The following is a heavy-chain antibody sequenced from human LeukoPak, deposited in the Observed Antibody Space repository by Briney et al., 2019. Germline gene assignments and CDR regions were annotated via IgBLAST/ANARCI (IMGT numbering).Heavy chain of an antibody. Sequence: ASVKVSCKASGYTFTSYYMHWVRQAPGQGLEWMGIINPSGGSTSYAQKFQGRVTMTRDTSTSTAYMELSSLRSEDTAVYYCARGPVTTSDYYYYYGMDVWGQGTTVTVSS. CDR1: GYTFTSYY. J-gene: IGHJ6*02. CDR3: ARGPVTTSDYYYYYGMDV. D-gene: IGHD4-11*01. CDR2: INPSGGST. V-gene: IGHV1-46*01.